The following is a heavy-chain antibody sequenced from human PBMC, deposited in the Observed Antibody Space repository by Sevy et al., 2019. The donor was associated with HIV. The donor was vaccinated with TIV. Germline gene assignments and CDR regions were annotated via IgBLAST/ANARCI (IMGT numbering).Heavy chain of an antibody. CDR2: IWYEGINK. V-gene: IGHV3-33*01. D-gene: IGHD3-10*01. Sequence: GGSLRLSCTASGFAFSTYGMHWVRQAPGKGLEWVAIIWYEGINKDCAEPVKGRFTFSRDNSKNTQYLQMNSLRVDDTAVYYCARERRSSGIDYWGQGTLVTVSS. CDR1: GFAFSTYG. J-gene: IGHJ4*01. CDR3: ARERRSSGIDY.